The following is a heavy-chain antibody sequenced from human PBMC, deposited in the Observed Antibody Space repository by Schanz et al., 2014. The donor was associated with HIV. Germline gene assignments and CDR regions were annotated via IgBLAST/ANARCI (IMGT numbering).Heavy chain of an antibody. Sequence: QVQLVESGGGVVQPGRSLRLSCTASGFTFSSSGMHWVRQAPGKGLEWVAAMWYDESHKGYADSVKGRFTISKDNSKNTLYLQLNNLRVEDTAIYFCAKLAVRSDYNGRDYWGQGTLVTVSS. CDR1: GFTFSSSG. CDR3: AKLAVRSDYNGRDY. V-gene: IGHV3-33*03. D-gene: IGHD3-16*01. CDR2: MWYDESHK. J-gene: IGHJ4*02.